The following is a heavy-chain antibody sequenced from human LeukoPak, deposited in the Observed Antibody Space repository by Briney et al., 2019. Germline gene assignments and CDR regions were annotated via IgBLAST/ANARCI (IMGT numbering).Heavy chain of an antibody. CDR3: ASGMLAARQSVDAFDI. Sequence: PSETLSLTCTVSGGSISSSSYYWGWIRQPPGKGLEWIGSIYYSGSTYYNPSLKSRVTISVDTSKNQFSLKLSSVTAADTAVYYCASGMLAARQSVDAFDIWGQGTMVTVSS. V-gene: IGHV4-39*01. J-gene: IGHJ3*02. CDR2: IYYSGST. CDR1: GGSISSSSYY. D-gene: IGHD6-6*01.